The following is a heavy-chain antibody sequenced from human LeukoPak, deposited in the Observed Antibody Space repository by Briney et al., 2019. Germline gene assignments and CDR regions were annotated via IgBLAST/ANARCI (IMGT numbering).Heavy chain of an antibody. CDR3: ARDSGLDSYDSSGYNDAFDI. J-gene: IGHJ3*02. Sequence: PSETLSLTCTVSGGSISSYYWSWIRQPPGKGLEWIGYIYYSGSTNYNPSLKSRVTISVDTSKNQFSLKLSSVTAADTAVYYCARDSGLDSYDSSGYNDAFDIWGQGTMVTVSS. V-gene: IGHV4-59*01. CDR2: IYYSGST. D-gene: IGHD3-22*01. CDR1: GGSISSYY.